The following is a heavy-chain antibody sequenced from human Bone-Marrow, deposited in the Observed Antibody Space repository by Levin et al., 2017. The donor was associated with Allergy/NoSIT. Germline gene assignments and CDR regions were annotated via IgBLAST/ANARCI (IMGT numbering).Heavy chain of an antibody. V-gene: IGHV3-53*01. J-gene: IGHJ4*02. CDR1: GFTVSSNY. CDR2: IYSGGST. Sequence: GESLKISCAASGFTVSSNYMSWVRQAPGKGLEWVSVIYSGGSTYYADSVKGRFTISRDNSKNTLYLQMNSLRAEDTAVYYCARGSQRGVVSVSGSHWGQGTLVTVSS. D-gene: IGHD2-8*02. CDR3: ARGSQRGVVSVSGSH.